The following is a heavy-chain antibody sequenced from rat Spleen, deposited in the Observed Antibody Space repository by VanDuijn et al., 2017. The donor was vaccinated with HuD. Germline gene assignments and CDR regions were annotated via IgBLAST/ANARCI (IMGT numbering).Heavy chain of an antibody. CDR3: TRGGNNYEWFAY. V-gene: IGHV5S11*01. CDR1: GFTFSNFY. D-gene: IGHD1-10*01. Sequence: EVQLVESGEGLVQPGRSMNLSCAASGFTFSNFYMAWVRQAPTKGLEWVASITAGGSTYYPDSVKGRFTISRDNAKSTLYMQMNSMRSEATATYYCTRGGNNYEWFAYWGQGTLVTVSS. J-gene: IGHJ3*01. CDR2: ITAGGST.